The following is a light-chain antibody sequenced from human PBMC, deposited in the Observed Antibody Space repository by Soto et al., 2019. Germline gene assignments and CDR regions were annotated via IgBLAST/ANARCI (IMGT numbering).Light chain of an antibody. CDR3: QQYNNWPPIT. J-gene: IGKJ5*01. Sequence: EIVMTQSPATLSVSPGERATLSCRASQSVSSNLAWYQQKRGQAPRLLIYGASTRATGIPDRFSGSGSGTEFTLPISSLQSEDFAVYYCQQYNNWPPITFGQGTRLQIK. V-gene: IGKV3-15*01. CDR1: QSVSSN. CDR2: GAS.